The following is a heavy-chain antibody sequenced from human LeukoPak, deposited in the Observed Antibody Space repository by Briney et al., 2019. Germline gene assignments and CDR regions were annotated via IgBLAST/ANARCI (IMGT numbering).Heavy chain of an antibody. CDR1: GFTFSSYS. D-gene: IGHD6-13*01. CDR2: ISPSSSDV. V-gene: IGHV3-48*02. J-gene: IGHJ4*02. CDR3: ARAAYSSSPDY. Sequence: GGSLRRSCAASGFTFSSYSMNWVRQAPGKGLEWVSYISPSSSDVFYADSVKGRFTISRDNAKNSLYLHMNSLRDEDTAVYYCARAAYSSSPDYWGQGTRVTVSS.